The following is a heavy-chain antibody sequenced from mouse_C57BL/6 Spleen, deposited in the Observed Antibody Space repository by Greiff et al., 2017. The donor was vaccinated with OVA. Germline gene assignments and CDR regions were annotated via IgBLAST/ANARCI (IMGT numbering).Heavy chain of an antibody. J-gene: IGHJ2*01. CDR2: IDPENGDT. Sequence: EVKLMESGAELVRPGASVKLSCTASGFNIKDDYMHWVKQRPEQGLEWIGWIDPENGDTEYASKFQGKATITADTSSNTAYLQLSSLTSEDTAVYYCTKWGGPFDYWGQGTTLTVSS. D-gene: IGHD1-3*01. CDR1: GFNIKDDY. V-gene: IGHV14-4*01. CDR3: TKWGGPFDY.